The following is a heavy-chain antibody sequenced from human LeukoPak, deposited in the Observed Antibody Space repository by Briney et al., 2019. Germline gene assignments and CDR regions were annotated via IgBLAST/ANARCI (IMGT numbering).Heavy chain of an antibody. D-gene: IGHD1-26*01. CDR3: AKEVSGSYSPTDY. CDR1: GFTFSSNT. V-gene: IGHV3-23*01. Sequence: GGSLRLSCAASGFTFSSNTMSWVRQAAGKGLEWVSGISGSGSSTYYADSVKGRFTIFRDNSKNTLYLQMNSLRVEDTAVYYCAKEVSGSYSPTDYWGQGTLVTVSS. J-gene: IGHJ4*02. CDR2: ISGSGSST.